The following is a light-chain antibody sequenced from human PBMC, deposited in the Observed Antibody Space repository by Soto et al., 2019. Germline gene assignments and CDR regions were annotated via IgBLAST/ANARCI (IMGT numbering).Light chain of an antibody. Sequence: EIVMTQSPATLSVSPGERATLSCRASQSVSSKLAWFQQKPGQAPWLLIYGASTRATGIPARFSGSGSATDFTLTISSLQSEEFAVYYCHQYNNWPLTFGGGTKVEIK. V-gene: IGKV3-15*01. CDR2: GAS. CDR1: QSVSSK. J-gene: IGKJ4*01. CDR3: HQYNNWPLT.